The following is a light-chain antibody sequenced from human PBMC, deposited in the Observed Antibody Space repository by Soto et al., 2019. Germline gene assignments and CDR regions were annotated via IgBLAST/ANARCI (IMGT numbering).Light chain of an antibody. CDR2: GAS. J-gene: IGKJ3*01. Sequence: EIVLTQSPGTLSLSPGERATLSCRASQSVSSSYLAWYQQKPGQAPRLLIYGASSRATGIPDRFSGSGSGTDFTLTISRLEPEDFAVYYCQQYGSSPPGFNFGPGTKVDIK. CDR1: QSVSSSY. V-gene: IGKV3-20*01. CDR3: QQYGSSPPGFN.